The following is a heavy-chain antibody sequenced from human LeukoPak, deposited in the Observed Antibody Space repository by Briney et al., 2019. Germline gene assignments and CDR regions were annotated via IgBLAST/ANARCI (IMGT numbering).Heavy chain of an antibody. V-gene: IGHV3-23*01. J-gene: IGHJ4*02. Sequence: GGSLRLSCAASGFKFGSYAMTWVRQAPGKGLEWVSAISGSGGSTYYADSVKGRFTISRDNSKNTLYLQMNSLRAEDTAVYYCAKDPCGGDCPFDYWGQGTLVTVSS. CDR3: AKDPCGGDCPFDY. CDR2: ISGSGGST. D-gene: IGHD2-21*02. CDR1: GFKFGSYA.